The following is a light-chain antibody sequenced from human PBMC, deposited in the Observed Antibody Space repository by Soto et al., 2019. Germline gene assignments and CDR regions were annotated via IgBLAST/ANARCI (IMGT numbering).Light chain of an antibody. CDR1: SSDVGGYNY. J-gene: IGLJ2*01. CDR3: CSYAGRYTVE. V-gene: IGLV2-11*01. CDR2: DVN. Sequence: QSALTQPRSVSGSPGQSVTISCTGTSSDVGGYNYVSWYQQHPDKAPKLMIFDVNKRPSGVPDRFSGSKSGNTASLTITGLQAEDEADYYCCSYAGRYTVEFGGGTKVTVL.